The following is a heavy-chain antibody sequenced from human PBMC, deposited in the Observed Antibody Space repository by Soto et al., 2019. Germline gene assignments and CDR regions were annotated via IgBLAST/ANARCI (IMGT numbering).Heavy chain of an antibody. Sequence: GGSLRLSCAASGFTFSSYAMTWVRQAPGKGLEWVSGISASGGSTYYADSVKGRFTISRDNSKNTVSLQMSSLRAEDTAVYYCAKGSGFYPHYEVSDFWGQGTLVTVSS. CDR2: ISASGGST. V-gene: IGHV3-23*01. CDR1: GFTFSSYA. CDR3: AKGSGFYPHYEVSDF. J-gene: IGHJ4*02. D-gene: IGHD3-3*01.